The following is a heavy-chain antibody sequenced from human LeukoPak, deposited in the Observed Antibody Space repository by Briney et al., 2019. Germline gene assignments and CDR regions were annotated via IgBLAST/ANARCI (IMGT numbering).Heavy chain of an antibody. V-gene: IGHV4-59*08. D-gene: IGHD3-22*01. CDR2: IYYSGST. CDR3: ARGRVNYYDSSGYWTDAFDI. CDR1: GGSISSYY. Sequence: PSETLSLTRTVSGGSISSYYWSWIRQPPGKGLEWIGYIYYSGSTNYNPSLKSRVTISVDTSKNQFSLKLSSVTAADTAVYYCARGRVNYYDSSGYWTDAFDIWGQGTMVTVSS. J-gene: IGHJ3*02.